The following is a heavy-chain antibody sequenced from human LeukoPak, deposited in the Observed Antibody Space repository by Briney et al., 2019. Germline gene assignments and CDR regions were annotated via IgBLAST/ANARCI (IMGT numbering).Heavy chain of an antibody. J-gene: IGHJ6*02. Sequence: GRSLRLSCAASGFTFTSYAMHWVRQAPGKGLEWVAVISYDGSNKYYVESVKGRFTISRDNSKNTLYLQMNSLRTEETAVYYCARGLSGNYYYYYAMDVWGQGTTVTVSS. V-gene: IGHV3-30-3*01. CDR3: ARGLSGNYYYYYAMDV. CDR2: ISYDGSNK. CDR1: GFTFTSYA. D-gene: IGHD6-19*01.